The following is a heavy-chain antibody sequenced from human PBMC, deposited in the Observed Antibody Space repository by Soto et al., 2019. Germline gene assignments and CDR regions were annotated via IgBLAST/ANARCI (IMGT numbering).Heavy chain of an antibody. V-gene: IGHV3-23*01. Sequence: EVQLLESGGGLVQPGGSLRLSCAASGFTFSSYAMSWVRQAPGKGLEWVSAISGSGGSTYYADSVKGRFTISRDNSKNPLDLQMSSLRAEYTAVYYCAKDRGYSDGSPGYYLDYWGQGTLVTVSS. CDR3: AKDRGYSDGSPGYYLDY. J-gene: IGHJ4*02. D-gene: IGHD5-18*01. CDR2: ISGSGGST. CDR1: GFTFSSYA.